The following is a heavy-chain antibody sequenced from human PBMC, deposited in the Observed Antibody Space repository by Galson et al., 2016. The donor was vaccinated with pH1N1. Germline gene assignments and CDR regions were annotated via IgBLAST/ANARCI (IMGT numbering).Heavy chain of an antibody. Sequence: CKASGYTFTSHHIHWVRQAPGQGLEWMGLIIPTGGGTTYAPKFQGRVTMTRDTSTSTVYMELTSLRSDDTALYFCARGGDGDYIGGDYWGQGTLVTVSS. D-gene: IGHD4-17*01. V-gene: IGHV1-46*01. CDR1: GYTFTSHH. CDR3: ARGGDGDYIGGDY. CDR2: IIPTGGGT. J-gene: IGHJ4*02.